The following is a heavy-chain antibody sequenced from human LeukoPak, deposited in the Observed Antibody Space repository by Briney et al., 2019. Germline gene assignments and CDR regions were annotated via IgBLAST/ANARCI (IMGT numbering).Heavy chain of an antibody. CDR2: IYHTGST. Sequence: SETLSLTCTISGGSVSDYYWSWIRQSPGKGLEWIGYIYHTGSTSYSPSLKSRVTISADTSQNQFSLKLSSVTAADTAVYYCARTWRRQWWFDPWGQGTLVTVSS. V-gene: IGHV4-59*02. D-gene: IGHD6-19*01. CDR3: ARTWRRQWWFDP. CDR1: GGSVSDYY. J-gene: IGHJ5*02.